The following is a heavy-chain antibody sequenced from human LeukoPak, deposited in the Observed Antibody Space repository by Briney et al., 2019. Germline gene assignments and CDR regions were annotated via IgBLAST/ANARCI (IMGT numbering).Heavy chain of an antibody. J-gene: IGHJ4*02. Sequence: GSLRLSCAASGFTFSSYGMHWVRQAPGKGLEWVAVISYDGSNKYYADSVKGRFTISRDNSKNTLYLQMNSLRAEDTAVYYCARSIQIWPHSTFDYWGQGTLVTVSS. CDR1: GFTFSSYG. CDR3: ARSIQIWPHSTFDY. CDR2: ISYDGSNK. D-gene: IGHD5-18*01. V-gene: IGHV3-30*03.